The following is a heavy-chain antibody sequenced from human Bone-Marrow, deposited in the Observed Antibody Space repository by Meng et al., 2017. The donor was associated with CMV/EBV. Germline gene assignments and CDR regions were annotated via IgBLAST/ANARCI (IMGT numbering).Heavy chain of an antibody. Sequence: QGRLQEPGPGLVKPSQTPSLTFTVSGGSISSGDYYWSWIRQPPGKGLEWIGYIYYSGSTYYNPSLKSRVTISVDTSKNQFSLKLSSVTAADTAVYYCASMLTGDPLRDYWGQGTLVTVSS. J-gene: IGHJ4*02. CDR2: IYYSGST. CDR1: GGSISSGDYY. D-gene: IGHD7-27*01. CDR3: ASMLTGDPLRDY. V-gene: IGHV4-30-4*08.